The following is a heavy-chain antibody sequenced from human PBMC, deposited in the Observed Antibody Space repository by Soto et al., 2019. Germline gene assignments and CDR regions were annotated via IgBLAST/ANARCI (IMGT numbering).Heavy chain of an antibody. CDR2: ISSSSSTI. J-gene: IGHJ4*02. D-gene: IGHD1-26*01. CDR3: ARDPSLARVGATHFDY. Sequence: EVQLVESGGGLVQPGGSLRLSCAASGFTFSSYSMNWVRQAPGKGLEWVSYISSSSSTIYYADSVKGRFTISRDNAKNSLYLQMNSLRDEDTAVYYCARDPSLARVGATHFDYWGQGTLVTVSS. V-gene: IGHV3-48*02. CDR1: GFTFSSYS.